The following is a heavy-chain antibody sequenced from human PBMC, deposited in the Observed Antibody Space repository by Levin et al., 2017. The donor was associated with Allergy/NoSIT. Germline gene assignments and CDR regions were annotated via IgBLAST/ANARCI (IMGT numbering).Heavy chain of an antibody. CDR2: ISYDGNNK. J-gene: IGHJ6*02. Sequence: GGSLRLSCAASGFTFSTYGMHWVRQAPGKGLEWVAVISYDGNNKYYADSVKGRFTISRDNSKNTLYLQMNSLRAEDTAVYYCAKDRWELRSSLYYDYYGMDVWGQGTTVTVSS. V-gene: IGHV3-30*18. CDR1: GFTFSTYG. D-gene: IGHD1-26*01. CDR3: AKDRWELRSSLYYDYYGMDV.